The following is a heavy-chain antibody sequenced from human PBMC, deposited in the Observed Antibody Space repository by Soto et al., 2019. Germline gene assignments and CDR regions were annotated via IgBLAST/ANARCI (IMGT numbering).Heavy chain of an antibody. J-gene: IGHJ6*02. V-gene: IGHV1-46*01. D-gene: IGHD2-15*01. Sequence: ASVKVSCKASGYTFTSYYMHWVRQAPGQGLEWMGIINPSGGSTSYAQKFQGRVTMTRDTSTSTVYMELSSLRSEDTAVYYCARDHGELGYCSGGSCRHYYYYGMDVWGQGTTVNVS. CDR1: GYTFTSYY. CDR3: ARDHGELGYCSGGSCRHYYYYGMDV. CDR2: INPSGGST.